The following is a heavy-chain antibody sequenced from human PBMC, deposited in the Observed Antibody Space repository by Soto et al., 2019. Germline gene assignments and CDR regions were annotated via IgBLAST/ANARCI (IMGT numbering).Heavy chain of an antibody. J-gene: IGHJ6*02. CDR3: AREIRGFNYYGMDV. CDR2: IIPIFGTA. Sequence: ASVRVSCKASGGTFSSYAISWVRQAPGQGLEWMGGIIPIFGTANYAQKFQGRVTITADESTSTAYMELSSLRSEDTAVYYCAREIRGFNYYGMDVWGQGTTVTVSS. D-gene: IGHD3-16*01. V-gene: IGHV1-69*13. CDR1: GGTFSSYA.